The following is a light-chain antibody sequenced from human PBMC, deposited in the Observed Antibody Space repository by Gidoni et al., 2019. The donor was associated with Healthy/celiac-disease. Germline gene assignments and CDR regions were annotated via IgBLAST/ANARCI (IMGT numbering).Light chain of an antibody. Sequence: DIQMTQSPSTLSASVGDRVTITCRASQSISSWLAWYQQKPGKAPKLLIYKAYSLESGVPSRFSGSGSGTEFNLTISSLQPDDFATYYCQQYNSYPLNFGGGTKVEIK. CDR2: KAY. CDR3: QQYNSYPLN. CDR1: QSISSW. J-gene: IGKJ4*01. V-gene: IGKV1-5*03.